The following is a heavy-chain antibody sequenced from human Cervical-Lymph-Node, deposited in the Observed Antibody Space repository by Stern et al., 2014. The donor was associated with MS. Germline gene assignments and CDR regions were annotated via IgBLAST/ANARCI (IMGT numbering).Heavy chain of an antibody. D-gene: IGHD3-16*02. CDR1: GFSLSTSGMC. CDR3: ARTQIMITFGGVIVPLDY. V-gene: IGHV2-70*11. CDR2: IDWDDDK. Sequence: SGPALVKPTQTLTLTCTFSGFSLSTSGMCVSWIRQPPGKALEWLARIDWDDDKYYSTSLKTRLTISKDTSKNQVVLTMTNMDPVDTATYYCARTQIMITFGGVIVPLDYWGQGTLVTVSS. J-gene: IGHJ4*02.